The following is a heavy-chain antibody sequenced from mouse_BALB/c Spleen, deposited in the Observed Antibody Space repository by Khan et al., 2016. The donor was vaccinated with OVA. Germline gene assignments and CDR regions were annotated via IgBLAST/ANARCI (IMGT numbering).Heavy chain of an antibody. CDR2: INTYTGEP. J-gene: IGHJ4*01. D-gene: IGHD2-14*01. CDR1: GYTFTIYG. CDR3: ARVGYNGTMDY. V-gene: IGHV9-3-1*01. Sequence: QIQLVQSGPELKKPGETVKISCKASGYTFTIYGMNWVRQAPGKGLKWMGWINTYTGEPTYADDFKGRFAFSLETSACTAFLQINNLKNEDTATYFCARVGYNGTMDYWGQGTSVTVSS.